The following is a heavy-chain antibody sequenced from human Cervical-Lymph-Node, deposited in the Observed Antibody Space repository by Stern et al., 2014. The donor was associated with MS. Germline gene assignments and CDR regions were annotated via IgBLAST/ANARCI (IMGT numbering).Heavy chain of an antibody. J-gene: IGHJ5*02. CDR3: ARDWHAGFDP. Sequence: QLQLQESGPGLVKPSQTLSLTCTVSGGSISSGSYYWSWIRQPAGKGLEWIGRIYTSGSNNYNPSLKSRVPISEDTSKTQFPRKLSFVTAADTAVYYCARDWHAGFDPWGQGTLVTVSS. CDR1: GGSISSGSYY. CDR2: IYTSGSN. V-gene: IGHV4-61*02.